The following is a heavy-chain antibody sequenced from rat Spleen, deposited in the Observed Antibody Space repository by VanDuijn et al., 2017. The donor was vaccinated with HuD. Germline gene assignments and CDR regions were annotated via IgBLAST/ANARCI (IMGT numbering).Heavy chain of an antibody. V-gene: IGHV5-46*01. CDR1: GFTFSSFP. D-gene: IGHD1-1*01. J-gene: IGHJ2*01. CDR2: ISPTGGST. Sequence: EVQLVESGGGLVQPGRSMKLSCAASGFTFSSFPMAWVRQAPTKGLEWVTSISPTGGSTFYRDSVKGRFTVSRDIAKNTLYLQMDSLRSEDTATYYCATTPLYYSGDPYYFDYWGQGVMVTVSS. CDR3: ATTPLYYSGDPYYFDY.